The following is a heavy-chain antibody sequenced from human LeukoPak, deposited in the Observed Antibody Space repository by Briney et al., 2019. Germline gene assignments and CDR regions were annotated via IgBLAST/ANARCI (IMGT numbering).Heavy chain of an antibody. J-gene: IGHJ6*02. CDR1: GFTFSTSG. V-gene: IGHV3-33*01. Sequence: PGRSLRLSCAASGFTFSTSGMHWVRQAPGKGLEWAAVIWNDGSNQYYGASVKGRFTISRDNSKNTLYLQMNSLRAEDTAVYYCARTKYSNSWEHYYYGMDDWGQGTTVTVS. CDR2: IWNDGSNQ. D-gene: IGHD6-13*01. CDR3: ARTKYSNSWEHYYYGMDD.